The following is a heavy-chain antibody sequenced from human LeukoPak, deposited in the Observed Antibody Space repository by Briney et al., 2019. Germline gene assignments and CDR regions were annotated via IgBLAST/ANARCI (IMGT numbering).Heavy chain of an antibody. D-gene: IGHD2-2*02. CDR1: GYTFTSYG. J-gene: IGHJ4*02. V-gene: IGHV1-18*01. CDR2: ISAYNGNT. Sequence: ASVKVSCKXSGYTFTSYGISWVRQAPGQGLEWMGRISAYNGNTNYAQKLQGRVTMTTDTSTSTAYMELRSLRSDDTAVYYCARDCSSTSCYINLDYWGQGTLVTVSS. CDR3: ARDCSSTSCYINLDY.